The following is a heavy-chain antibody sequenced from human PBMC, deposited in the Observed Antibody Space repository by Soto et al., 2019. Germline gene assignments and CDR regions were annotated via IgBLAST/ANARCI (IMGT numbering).Heavy chain of an antibody. CDR2: ISSSSSYR. J-gene: IGHJ3*02. CDR1: GFTFSSYS. D-gene: IGHD5-12*01. V-gene: IGHV3-21*01. Sequence: EVQLVESGGGLVKPGGSLRLSCAASGFTFSSYSMNWVRQAPGKGLEWVSSISSSSSYRYYADSVKGRFTISRDNAKNSLYLQMNSLRAEDTAVYYCARVADIVATSYAFDIWGQGTMVTVSS. CDR3: ARVADIVATSYAFDI.